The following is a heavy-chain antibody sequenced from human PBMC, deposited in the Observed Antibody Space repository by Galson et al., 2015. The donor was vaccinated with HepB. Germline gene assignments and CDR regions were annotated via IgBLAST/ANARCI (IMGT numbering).Heavy chain of an antibody. V-gene: IGHV4-31*03. J-gene: IGHJ3*02. CDR3: ARAVHGYSGYDAFDI. CDR2: IYHSGGT. D-gene: IGHD5-12*01. Sequence: LSLTYTVSGGSISSGRYYWTWIRQHPGNGLEWIGNIYHSGGTYHHPSLKSRLTISVDMSKNQFSLKLSSLTAADTAVYYCARAVHGYSGYDAFDIWGQGTMVTVSS. CDR1: GGSISSGRYY.